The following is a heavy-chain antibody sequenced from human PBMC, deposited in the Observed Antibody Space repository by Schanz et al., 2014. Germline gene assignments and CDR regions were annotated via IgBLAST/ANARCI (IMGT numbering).Heavy chain of an antibody. CDR3: ARANYRRKINFDY. CDR2: IWYDENNK. D-gene: IGHD3-10*01. CDR1: GFTLSSYA. Sequence: QVQLVESGGGLVKPGGSLRLSCAAYGFTLSSYAMHWVRQAPGKGPEWVAVIWYDENNKYYADSVKGRFTMSRDNSKNTLYLQMNSLRAEDTAVYYCARANYRRKINFDYWGRGTLVTVSS. J-gene: IGHJ4*02. V-gene: IGHV3-33*08.